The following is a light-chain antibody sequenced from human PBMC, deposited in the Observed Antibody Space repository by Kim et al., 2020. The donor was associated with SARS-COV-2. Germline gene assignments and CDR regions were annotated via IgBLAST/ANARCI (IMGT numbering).Light chain of an antibody. CDR2: GAS. V-gene: IGKV3-15*01. CDR1: QSVSGN. J-gene: IGKJ4*01. Sequence: SVPPGEHATRHCRASQSVSGNLAWYQQKPAQAPRLLIYGASTRATGIPDRFSGSGSATEFTLTISSLQSEDFVVYYCQQYNDWPLTFGGGTKLEI. CDR3: QQYNDWPLT.